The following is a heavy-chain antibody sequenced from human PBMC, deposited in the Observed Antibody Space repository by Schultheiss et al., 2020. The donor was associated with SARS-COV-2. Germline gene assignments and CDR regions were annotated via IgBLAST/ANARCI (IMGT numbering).Heavy chain of an antibody. D-gene: IGHD5-18*01. V-gene: IGHV3-64*04. CDR2: ISSNGGST. Sequence: GGSLRLSCAASGFTFSSYAMSWVRQAPGKGLEYVSAISSNGGSTYYADSVKGRFTISRDNSKNTLYLQMNSLRAGDTAVYYCAREGPRGYSYPRDFDLWGRGTLVTVSS. J-gene: IGHJ2*01. CDR3: AREGPRGYSYPRDFDL. CDR1: GFTFSSYA.